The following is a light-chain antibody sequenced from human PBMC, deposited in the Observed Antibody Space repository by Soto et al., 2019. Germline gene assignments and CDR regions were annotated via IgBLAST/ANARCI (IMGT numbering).Light chain of an antibody. CDR3: QQYTNWWT. Sequence: EIVMTQSPATLSVSPGERATLSCRASQSVSNNLAWYQKKPGQAPRLLIYGASTRATGIPARFSGSGSGTEFTLTISSLQSEDFAVYYCQQYTNWWTFGQGTRVDIK. V-gene: IGKV3-15*01. J-gene: IGKJ1*01. CDR2: GAS. CDR1: QSVSNN.